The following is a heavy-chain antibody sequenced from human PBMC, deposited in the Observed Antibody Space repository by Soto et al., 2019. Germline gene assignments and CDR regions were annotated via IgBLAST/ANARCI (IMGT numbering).Heavy chain of an antibody. J-gene: IGHJ4*02. CDR2: IWYDGSNK. CDR1: GFTFSGYG. D-gene: IGHD2-2*01. V-gene: IGHV3-33*01. CDR3: ARGDCSGTSCYAFDY. Sequence: QVQLVESGGGVVQPGRSLRLSCATSGFTFSGYGMHWVRQAPGKGLEWVAVIWYDGSNKYYADSVKGRFTISRDNSENTMYLQMNSLRSEDTAVYYCARGDCSGTSCYAFDYWGRGTLVTVSS.